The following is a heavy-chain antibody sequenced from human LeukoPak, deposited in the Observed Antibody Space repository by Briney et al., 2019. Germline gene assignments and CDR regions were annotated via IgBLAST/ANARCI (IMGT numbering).Heavy chain of an antibody. CDR1: GGTFSSYD. V-gene: IGHV1-69*05. CDR3: ARADSSSWCMRWFDP. CDR2: IIPIFGTA. Sequence: SSLKVSCKASGGTFSSYDISWVRQAPGQGLEWMGRIIPIFGTANYAQKIQGRVTTTTDESTSTAYMELSSLRSEDTAVYYCARADSSSWCMRWFDPWGQGTLVTVSS. J-gene: IGHJ5*02. D-gene: IGHD6-13*01.